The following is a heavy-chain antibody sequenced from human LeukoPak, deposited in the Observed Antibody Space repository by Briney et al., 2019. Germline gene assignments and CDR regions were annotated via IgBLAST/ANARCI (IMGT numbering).Heavy chain of an antibody. CDR2: ISGSGGST. D-gene: IGHD2-2*01. Sequence: GGSLRLSCAASGFTFSDYYMSWIRQAPGKGLEWVSAISGSGGSTYYADSGKGRFTISRDNSKNTLYLQMNRLRAEDTAVYYCAKDRTEVVPAVLDVWGKGTTVTVSS. J-gene: IGHJ6*04. CDR3: AKDRTEVVPAVLDV. V-gene: IGHV3-23*01. CDR1: GFTFSDYY.